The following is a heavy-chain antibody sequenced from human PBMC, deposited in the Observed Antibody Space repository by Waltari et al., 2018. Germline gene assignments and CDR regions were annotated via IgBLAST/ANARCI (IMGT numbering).Heavy chain of an antibody. Sequence: QVQLVQSGAEVKKPGTSVKVSCKASGGTFSSYAISWVRQAPGKGLEWMGGIIPIFCTANYARQFQGRVTITTDESTRTAYMELSSLRSEDTAVYYCAIAPYPQIPASYVMDVWGQGTTVTVSS. J-gene: IGHJ6*02. CDR2: IIPIFCTA. CDR3: AIAPYPQIPASYVMDV. CDR1: GGTFSSYA. V-gene: IGHV1-69*05.